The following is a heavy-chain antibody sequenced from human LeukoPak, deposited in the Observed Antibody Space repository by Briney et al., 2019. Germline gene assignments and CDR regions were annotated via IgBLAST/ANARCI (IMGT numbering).Heavy chain of an antibody. CDR2: IDWDDDK. V-gene: IGHV2-70*11. CDR1: GFSLSTRGMC. D-gene: IGHD2-15*01. J-gene: IGHJ4*02. CDR3: ARISPGGYCSGGSCYYFDY. Sequence: SGPALVKPTQTLTLTCTFSGFSLSTRGMCVSWIRQPPGKALEWLARIDWDDDKYYSTSLKTRLTISKDTSKNQVVLTMTNMDPVDTATYYCARISPGGYCSGGSCYYFDYWGQGTLVTVSS.